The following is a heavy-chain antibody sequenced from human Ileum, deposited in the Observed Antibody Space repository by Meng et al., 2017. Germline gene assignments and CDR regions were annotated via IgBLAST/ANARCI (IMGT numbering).Heavy chain of an antibody. CDR3: ARGVSAAGLFDN. CDR2: IHYTGST. CDR1: GGSIGSAAYY. V-gene: IGHV4-31*03. D-gene: IGHD2-2*01. Sequence: QVQLQESGPGLVKVSQTLVRTGTVSGGSIGSAAYYWTWIRQHPAKGLEWIGYIHYTGSTSYNPSLESRASTSIDTSNNQFSLKVTSVTAADTAVYYCARGVSAAGLFDNWGPGTLVTVSS. J-gene: IGHJ4*02.